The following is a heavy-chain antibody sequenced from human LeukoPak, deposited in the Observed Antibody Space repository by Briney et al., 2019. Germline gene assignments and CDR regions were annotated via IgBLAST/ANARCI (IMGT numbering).Heavy chain of an antibody. CDR1: GFPFNTFW. Sequence: GGSLRLSCAAAGFPFNTFWMSWVRQAPGKGLEWVANIKQDGGEKYYVDSVKGRFTISRDNAKNSLYLQMNSLRAEDTAMYYCARGTTYNHDRSGRYGMDVWGQGTTVTVSS. V-gene: IGHV3-7*01. J-gene: IGHJ6*02. CDR3: ARGTTYNHDRSGRYGMDV. D-gene: IGHD3-22*01. CDR2: IKQDGGEK.